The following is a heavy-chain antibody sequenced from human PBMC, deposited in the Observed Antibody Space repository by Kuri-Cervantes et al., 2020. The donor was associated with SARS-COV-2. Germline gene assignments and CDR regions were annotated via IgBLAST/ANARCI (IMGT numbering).Heavy chain of an antibody. J-gene: IGHJ6*02. CDR1: GGSISSSNW. V-gene: IGHV4-4*02. CDR2: IYHSGST. Sequence: SETLSLTCAVSGGSISSSNWWSWVRQPPGKGLEWIGEIYHSGSTNYNPSLKSRVTVSVDKSKNQFSLKLSSVTAADTAVYYCARLSGVVPAALGGYYYYGMDVWGQGTTVTVSS. CDR3: ARLSGVVPAALGGYYYYGMDV. D-gene: IGHD2-2*01.